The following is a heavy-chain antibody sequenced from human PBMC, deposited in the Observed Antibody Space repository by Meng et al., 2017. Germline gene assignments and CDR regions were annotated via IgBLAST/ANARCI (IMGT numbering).Heavy chain of an antibody. V-gene: IGHV1-3*01. D-gene: IGHD2-15*01. Sequence: QVSLVQSGTKVKNPAASVKVSCKASGYAFTSYAMHWVRQGPGQRLEWMGWINAGNGNTKYSQKFQGRVTITRDTSASTAYRELSSLRSEDTAVYYCAGSPRQAPQIDYWGQGTLVTVSS. CDR1: GYAFTSYA. CDR3: AGSPRQAPQIDY. CDR2: INAGNGNT. J-gene: IGHJ4*02.